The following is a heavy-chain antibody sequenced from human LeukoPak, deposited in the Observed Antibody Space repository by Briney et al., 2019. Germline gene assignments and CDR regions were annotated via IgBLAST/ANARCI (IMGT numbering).Heavy chain of an antibody. D-gene: IGHD3-10*01. Sequence: ASMKVSCKASGYTFTGYYIHWLRQAPGQGLEWMGFINPNSGGANYAQKFQGRVTMTRDTSISTAYMELSSLTSDDTAVYYCARDLEGYHYGSGNYPQWGQGTLITVSS. CDR3: ARDLEGYHYGSGNYPQ. V-gene: IGHV1-2*02. J-gene: IGHJ4*02. CDR2: INPNSGGA. CDR1: GYTFTGYY.